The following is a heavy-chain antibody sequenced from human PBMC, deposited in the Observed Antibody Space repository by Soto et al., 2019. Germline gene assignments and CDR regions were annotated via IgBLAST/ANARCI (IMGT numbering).Heavy chain of an antibody. CDR1: GGSFSGYY. J-gene: IGHJ4*02. V-gene: IGHV4-34*01. CDR2: INHSGST. Sequence: QVQLQQWGAGLLKPSETLSLTCAVYGGSFSGYYWSWIRQPPGKGLEWIGEINHSGSTNYNPSLKSRFTISVDTSKNQFSLKLSSVTAADTAVYYCASSHLNYYDSSGYPIYYFDYWGQGTLVTVSS. D-gene: IGHD3-22*01. CDR3: ASSHLNYYDSSGYPIYYFDY.